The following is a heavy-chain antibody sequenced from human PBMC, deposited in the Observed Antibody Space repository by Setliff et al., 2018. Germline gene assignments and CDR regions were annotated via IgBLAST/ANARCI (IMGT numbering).Heavy chain of an antibody. D-gene: IGHD3-3*01. V-gene: IGHV3-7*01. CDR2: INQDGSEI. CDR3: ARVFTILGVGAYYFDS. CDR1: EFIFTNYW. Sequence: LRLSCAASEFIFTNYWMSWVRQAPGKGLEWVANINQDGSEIYSVDSVKGRFTFSRDNAKNSLYLQMNSLRAEDTAVYYCARVFTILGVGAYYFDSWGQGTLVTVSS. J-gene: IGHJ4*02.